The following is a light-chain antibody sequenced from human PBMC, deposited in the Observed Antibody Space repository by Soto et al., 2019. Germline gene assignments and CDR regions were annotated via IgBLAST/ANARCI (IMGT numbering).Light chain of an antibody. CDR2: EAD. V-gene: IGLV2-23*01. CDR1: RSDVGSYNF. CDR3: SSYAGDSALI. J-gene: IGLJ2*01. Sequence: QSALTQPASVSGSPGQSISISCTGSRSDVGSYNFVSWYQLFPGKAPKLIIYEADKRPSGVSSHFSGSKSGFTASLTISGLQAEDEADYFCSSYAGDSALIFGGGTKVTVL.